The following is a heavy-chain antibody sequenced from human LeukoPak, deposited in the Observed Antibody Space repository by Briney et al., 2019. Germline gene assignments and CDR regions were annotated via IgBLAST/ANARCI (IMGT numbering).Heavy chain of an antibody. CDR3: ARGFYDSSGYSEPFDY. Sequence: KSSETLSLTCTVSGGSIISYYWSWIRQPPGKGLEWIGYIFYSGSTNYNLSLKSRVTISVDTSKNQFSLKLSSVTAADTAVYYCARGFYDSSGYSEPFDYWGRGTLVTVSS. CDR1: GGSIISYY. V-gene: IGHV4-59*08. CDR2: IFYSGST. J-gene: IGHJ4*02. D-gene: IGHD3-22*01.